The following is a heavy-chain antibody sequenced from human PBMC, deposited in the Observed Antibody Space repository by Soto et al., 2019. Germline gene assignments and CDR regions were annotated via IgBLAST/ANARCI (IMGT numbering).Heavy chain of an antibody. CDR2: IYHSRST. V-gene: IGHV4-4*02. CDR3: ARVSGSYYYGMDV. Sequence: QVQLQESGPGLVKPSGTLSLTCAVSGGSISSSNWWSWVRQPPGKGLEWIGEIYHSRSTNYNPSLKCRVTISVDKSKNQFSLKLSSVTAADTAVYYSARVSGSYYYGMDVWGQGTTVTVSS. CDR1: GGSISSSNW. J-gene: IGHJ6*02. D-gene: IGHD1-26*01.